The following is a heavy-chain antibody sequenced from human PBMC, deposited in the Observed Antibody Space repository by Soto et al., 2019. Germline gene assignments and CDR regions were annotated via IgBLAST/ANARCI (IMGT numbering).Heavy chain of an antibody. V-gene: IGHV3-23*01. D-gene: IGHD5-18*01. J-gene: IGHJ4*02. Sequence: EVQLLESGGGLVQPGGSLRLSCAASGFPFSTYAMSWVRQAPGKGLEWVSTINNSGGGTYSPDSMKGRFTISRDNSKNTVYLQMNSLRAEDTAIYYCATDLDTTVFNFDYWGQGTLVTVSS. CDR1: GFPFSTYA. CDR3: ATDLDTTVFNFDY. CDR2: INNSGGGT.